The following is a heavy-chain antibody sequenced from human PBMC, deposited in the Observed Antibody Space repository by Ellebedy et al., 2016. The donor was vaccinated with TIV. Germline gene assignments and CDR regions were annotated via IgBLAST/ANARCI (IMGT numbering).Heavy chain of an antibody. CDR2: MNPNSGNT. V-gene: IGHV1-8*01. Sequence: ASVKVSXKASGYTFTSYDINWVRQATGQGLEWMGWMNPNSGNTGYAQKFQGRVTMTRNTSISTAYMELSSLRSEDTAVYYCARGLRGHYVPPYYYYYGMDVWGQGTTVTVSS. D-gene: IGHD4-17*01. CDR1: GYTFTSYD. J-gene: IGHJ6*02. CDR3: ARGLRGHYVPPYYYYYGMDV.